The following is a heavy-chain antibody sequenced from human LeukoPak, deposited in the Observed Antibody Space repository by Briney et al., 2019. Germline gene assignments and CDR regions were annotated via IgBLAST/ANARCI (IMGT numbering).Heavy chain of an antibody. J-gene: IGHJ6*03. CDR1: GGSISSYY. V-gene: IGHV4-59*01. D-gene: IGHD3-3*01. CDR2: INYRGST. Sequence: SETLSLTCTVSGGSISSYYWSWIRQPPGRGLEWIGYINYRGSTDYSPSLKSRATISVDTSKNQFSLNLSSLTAADTAVYYCVRSDFWSGYPLFYYYYMDVWGKGTTVTVSS. CDR3: VRSDFWSGYPLFYYYYMDV.